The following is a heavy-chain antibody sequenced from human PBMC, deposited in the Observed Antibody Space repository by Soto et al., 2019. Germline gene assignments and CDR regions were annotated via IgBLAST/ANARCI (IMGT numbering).Heavy chain of an antibody. Sequence: GGSMRLRGAAAGFKCISYGVHWIRQAPGKGLVSVSHINSDASTTNYAVSVKGRFTISRDNAKSTLYLQMNSLRVEDTTVYYCARGRKGFSSSCYADWGHRTSDTVTS. CDR3: ARGRKGFSSSCYAD. CDR1: GFKCISYG. J-gene: IGHJ4*01. CDR2: INSDASTT. D-gene: IGHD6-13*01. V-gene: IGHV3-74*01.